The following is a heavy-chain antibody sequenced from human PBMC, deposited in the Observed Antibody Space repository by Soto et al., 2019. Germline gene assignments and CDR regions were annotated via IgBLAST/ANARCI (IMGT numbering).Heavy chain of an antibody. V-gene: IGHV4-31*03. CDR1: GGSISSGGYY. D-gene: IGHD3-10*01. J-gene: IGHJ4*02. CDR3: ACVRYYGSGRLDF. CDR2: IYYSGST. Sequence: PSETLSLTCTVSGGSISSGGYYWSWIRQHPGKGLEWIGYIYYSGSTYYNPSLKSRVTISVDTSKNQFSLKLSSVTAADTAVYYWACVRYYGSGRLDFWGQGTLVTVSS.